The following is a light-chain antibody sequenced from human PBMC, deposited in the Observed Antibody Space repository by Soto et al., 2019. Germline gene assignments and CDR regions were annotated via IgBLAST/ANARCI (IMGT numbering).Light chain of an antibody. J-gene: IGKJ2*01. CDR3: HHYDSSPPYT. Sequence: ELVLTQSPDTLSLSPGERATLSCRASRSFSSSYLAWYQQRPGQAPRLLIYAASTRATGIPDRFSGSGSATDFTLTISRLEPEDSAVYYCHHYDSSPPYTVGQGTKVDSK. CDR2: AAS. V-gene: IGKV3-20*01. CDR1: RSFSSSY.